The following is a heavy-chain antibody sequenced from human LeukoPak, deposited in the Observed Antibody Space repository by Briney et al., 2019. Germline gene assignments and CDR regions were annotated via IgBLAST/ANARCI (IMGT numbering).Heavy chain of an antibody. J-gene: IGHJ6*02. Sequence: PSETLSLTCTVSGGSISSSSYYWGWIRQPPGKGLEWIGNIYYSGSTYYNPSLKGRVTISVDTSKNQFSLKLSSVTAADTAVYYCARGRYRGSSSWTPLSAYYYYGMDVWGQGTTVTVSS. CDR2: IYYSGST. CDR1: GGSISSSSYY. V-gene: IGHV4-39*07. CDR3: ARGRYRGSSSWTPLSAYYYYGMDV. D-gene: IGHD6-13*01.